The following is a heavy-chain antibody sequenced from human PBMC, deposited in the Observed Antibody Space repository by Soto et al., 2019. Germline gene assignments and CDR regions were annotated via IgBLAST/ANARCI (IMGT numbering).Heavy chain of an antibody. Sequence: PSETLSLTCTVSGDPIDTGGYYWSWIRQPPGKGLEWIGYIYYSGSTNYNPSLKSRVTISVDTSKNQFSLKLSSVTAADTAVYYCARGGGYDPFDYWGQGTQVTVSS. CDR1: GDPIDTGGYY. V-gene: IGHV4-61*08. CDR3: ARGGGYDPFDY. D-gene: IGHD5-12*01. J-gene: IGHJ4*02. CDR2: IYYSGST.